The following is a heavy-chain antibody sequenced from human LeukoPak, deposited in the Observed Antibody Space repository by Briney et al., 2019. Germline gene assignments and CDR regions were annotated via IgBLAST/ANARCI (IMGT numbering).Heavy chain of an antibody. CDR3: AGISYSGTWPVGY. CDR1: GFSFSSYA. Sequence: GGSLRLSCAASGFSFSSYAMSWVCQAPGKGLEWVSAVSGGGDTTYTADSVKGRFTISRDNSKNTIYLQMNTLITEDTALYYCAGISYSGTWPVGYWGQGTLVTVTA. D-gene: IGHD6-6*01. V-gene: IGHV3-23*01. CDR2: VSGGGDTT. J-gene: IGHJ4*02.